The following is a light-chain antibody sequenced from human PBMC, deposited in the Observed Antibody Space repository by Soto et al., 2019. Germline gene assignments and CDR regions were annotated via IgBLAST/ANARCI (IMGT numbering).Light chain of an antibody. Sequence: DIQMTQSPSSLYASVGDRVTITCRASQTISNYLNWYQQKPGKAPKLLIYAASTSQSGVPSRFSGSGSGTDFTLTINSLQPEDFATYYCQQSHGIPYTFGQGTKLDIK. V-gene: IGKV1-39*01. CDR1: QTISNY. CDR2: AAS. J-gene: IGKJ2*01. CDR3: QQSHGIPYT.